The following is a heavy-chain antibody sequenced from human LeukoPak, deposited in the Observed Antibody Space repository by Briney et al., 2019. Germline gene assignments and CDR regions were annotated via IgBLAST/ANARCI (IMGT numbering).Heavy chain of an antibody. Sequence: PSETLSLTCTVSGGSIISSDYHWDWVRQPPGKGLEWIGTISYSGNTDYNPSLRSRVTISVDTSNNQFSLRLGSVTAADTAIYHCARHCCSAPSKRVFDIWGQGTMVTVSS. V-gene: IGHV4-39*01. J-gene: IGHJ3*02. CDR3: ARHCCSAPSKRVFDI. CDR1: GGSIISSDYH. D-gene: IGHD2-15*01. CDR2: ISYSGNT.